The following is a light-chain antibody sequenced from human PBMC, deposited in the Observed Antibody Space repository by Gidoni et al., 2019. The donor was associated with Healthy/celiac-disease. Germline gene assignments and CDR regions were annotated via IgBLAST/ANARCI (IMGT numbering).Light chain of an antibody. CDR1: SSNIGAGYA. Sequence: QSVLTQPPSVSGAPGQRVPISCTGSSSNIGAGYAVHWYQQLPGTAPKLLIYGNSNRPSGVPDRFSGSKSGTSASLAITGLQAEDEADYYCQSYDSSLSALYVFGTGTKVAVL. V-gene: IGLV1-40*01. CDR3: QSYDSSLSALYV. J-gene: IGLJ1*01. CDR2: GNS.